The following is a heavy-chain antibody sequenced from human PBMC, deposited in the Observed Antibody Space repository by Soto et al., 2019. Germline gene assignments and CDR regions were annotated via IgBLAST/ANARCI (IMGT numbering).Heavy chain of an antibody. V-gene: IGHV3-9*01. CDR1: GFTFDDYA. J-gene: IGHJ1*01. D-gene: IGHD6-19*01. Sequence: GGSLRLSCAASGFTFDDYAMHWVRQAPGKGLEWVSGISWNSGSIGYVDSVKGRFTISRANAKNSLYLQMNSLRAEDTALYYCAKSPGVAVAGFRGEYFQHWGQGTLVTVSS. CDR3: AKSPGVAVAGFRGEYFQH. CDR2: ISWNSGSI.